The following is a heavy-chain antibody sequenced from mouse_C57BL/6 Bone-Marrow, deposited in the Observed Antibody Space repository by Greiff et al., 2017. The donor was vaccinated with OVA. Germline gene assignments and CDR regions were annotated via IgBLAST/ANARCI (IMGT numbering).Heavy chain of an antibody. V-gene: IGHV1-81*01. Sequence: VQGVESGAELARPGASVKLSCKASGYTFTSYGISWVKQRTGQGLEWIGEIYPRSGNTYYNEKFKGKATLTADKSSSTAYMELRSLTSEDSAVYFCARSDYSNRYAMDYWGQGTSVTVSS. CDR1: GYTFTSYG. CDR2: IYPRSGNT. J-gene: IGHJ4*01. CDR3: ARSDYSNRYAMDY. D-gene: IGHD2-5*01.